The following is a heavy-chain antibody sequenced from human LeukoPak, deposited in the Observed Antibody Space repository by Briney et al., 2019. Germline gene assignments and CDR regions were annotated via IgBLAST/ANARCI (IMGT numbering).Heavy chain of an antibody. CDR1: GFTFSSYE. J-gene: IGHJ5*02. V-gene: IGHV3-48*03. Sequence: GGSLRLSCAASGFTFSSYEMNWVRQAPGKGLEWVSYISSSGSTIYYADSVKGRFTISRDNAKNSLYLQMNSLGVEDTAVYYCASQSYARFDPWGQGTLVTVSS. D-gene: IGHD3-16*01. CDR2: ISSSGSTI. CDR3: ASQSYARFDP.